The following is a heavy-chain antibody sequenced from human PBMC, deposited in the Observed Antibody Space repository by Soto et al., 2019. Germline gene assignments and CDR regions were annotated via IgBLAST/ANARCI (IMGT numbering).Heavy chain of an antibody. CDR1: GFSLTTTGVG. CDR3: AHRAVLCSGGTCYSHPFDF. V-gene: IGHV2-5*02. D-gene: IGHD2-15*01. J-gene: IGHJ4*02. Sequence: QITLKEYGPTLVKPTQTLTLTCTFSGFSLTTTGVGVGWIRQPPGKALEWLAIIYWDDDKRYSPSLKSRLTITKDTSKNQVVLTMTNMDPVDTATYFCAHRAVLCSGGTCYSHPFDFWGQGTLVTVSS. CDR2: IYWDDDK.